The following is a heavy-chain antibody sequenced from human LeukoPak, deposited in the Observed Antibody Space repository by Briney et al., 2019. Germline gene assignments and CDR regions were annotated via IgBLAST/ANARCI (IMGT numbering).Heavy chain of an antibody. J-gene: IGHJ4*02. CDR1: GFTFSSYE. CDR2: ISSSGGTI. Sequence: GSLRLSCAASGFTFSSYEMNWVRQAPGKGLEWVSYISSSGGTIYYADSVKGRFTISRDNAKNSLYLQMNSLRAEDTAVYYCARVDVGATSDYWGQGTLVTVSS. CDR3: ARVDVGATSDY. D-gene: IGHD1-26*01. V-gene: IGHV3-48*03.